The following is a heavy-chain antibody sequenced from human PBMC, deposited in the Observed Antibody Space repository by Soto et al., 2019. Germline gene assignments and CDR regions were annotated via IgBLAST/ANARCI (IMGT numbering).Heavy chain of an antibody. D-gene: IGHD3-10*01. Sequence: SETLSLTCTVSGGSISSYYWSWVRQPPGKGLEWIGYIYYSGSTNYNPSLKSRVTISVDTSKNQFSLKLSSVTAADTAVYYCARAHFGSESYWPWFDPWGQGTLVTVSS. CDR1: GGSISSYY. J-gene: IGHJ5*02. V-gene: IGHV4-59*01. CDR2: IYYSGST. CDR3: ARAHFGSESYWPWFDP.